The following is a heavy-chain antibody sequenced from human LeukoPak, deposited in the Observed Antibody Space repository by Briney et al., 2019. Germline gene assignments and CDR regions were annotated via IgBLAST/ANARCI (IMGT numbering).Heavy chain of an antibody. CDR1: GGTFSSYA. CDR3: ARDSSGVVGGGVLDV. V-gene: IGHV1-69*06. CDR2: IIPIFGTA. Sequence: GASVKVSCKASGGTFSSYAISWVRQAPGQGLEWMGGIIPIFGTANYAQKFQGRVTITADKSTSTAYMELSSLRSEDTAVYYCARDSSGVVGGGVLDVWGKGTTVTVSS. D-gene: IGHD6-19*01. J-gene: IGHJ6*04.